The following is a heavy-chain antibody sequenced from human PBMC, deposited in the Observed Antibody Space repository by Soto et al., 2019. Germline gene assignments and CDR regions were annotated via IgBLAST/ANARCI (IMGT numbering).Heavy chain of an antibody. CDR3: ARVPDR. Sequence: TSETLSLTCVVSGGSLSSYYWSWIRQPPGKGLEWIGYIYYSGSTNYNPSLKSRVTISVDTSKNQFSLKLSSVTAADTAVYYCARVPDRWGQGTLVTVSS. CDR1: GGSLSSYY. CDR2: IYYSGST. V-gene: IGHV4-59*01. D-gene: IGHD2-2*01. J-gene: IGHJ5*02.